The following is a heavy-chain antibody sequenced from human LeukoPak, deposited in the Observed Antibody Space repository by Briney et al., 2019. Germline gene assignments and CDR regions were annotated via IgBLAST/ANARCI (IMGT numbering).Heavy chain of an antibody. D-gene: IGHD6-13*01. V-gene: IGHV7-4-1*02. CDR1: GYTFTGYY. CDR3: VRLPYSSTWPS. Sequence: ASVTVSCKASGYTFTGYYIHWVRQAPGQGLEWMGWINTNTGNPTYAQGFTGRFVFSLDTSVSTAYLQISSLKAEDTALYYCVRLPYSSTWPSWGQGTLVTVSS. J-gene: IGHJ5*02. CDR2: INTNTGNP.